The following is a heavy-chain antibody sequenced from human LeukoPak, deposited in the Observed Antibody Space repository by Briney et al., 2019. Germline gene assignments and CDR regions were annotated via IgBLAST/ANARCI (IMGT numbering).Heavy chain of an antibody. D-gene: IGHD5-12*01. J-gene: IGHJ4*02. CDR3: ATRGYSGYDETRAFDY. CDR2: ISGSGGST. Sequence: GGTLRLSCAASGFTFSSYGMSWVRQAPGKGLEWVSAISGSGGSTYYADSVKGRFTISRDNSKNTLYLQMNSLRAEDTAVYYCATRGYSGYDETRAFDYWGQGTLVTVSS. CDR1: GFTFSSYG. V-gene: IGHV3-23*01.